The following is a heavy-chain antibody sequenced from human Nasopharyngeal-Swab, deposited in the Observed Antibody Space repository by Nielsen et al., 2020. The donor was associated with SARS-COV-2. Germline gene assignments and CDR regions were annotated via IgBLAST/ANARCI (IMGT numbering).Heavy chain of an antibody. CDR3: AKGESITIFGVGGTYFDY. CDR2: ISDSGGST. V-gene: IGHV3-23*01. CDR1: GFTFSSYA. J-gene: IGHJ4*02. Sequence: GGSLRLSCAASGFTFSSYAMSWVRQAPGKGLEWVSAISDSGGSTYYADSVKGRFTISRDNSKNTLYLQMNSLRAEDTAVYYCAKGESITIFGVGGTYFDYWGQGTLVTVSS. D-gene: IGHD3-3*01.